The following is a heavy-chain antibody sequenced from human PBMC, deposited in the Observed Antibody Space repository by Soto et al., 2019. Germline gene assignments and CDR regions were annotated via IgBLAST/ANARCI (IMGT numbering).Heavy chain of an antibody. CDR2: ISYDGSNK. CDR1: GFTFSSYV. J-gene: IGHJ6*02. Sequence: VGSLRLSCAASGFTFSSYVMHWVRQAPGKGLEWVAVISYDGSNKYYADSVKGRFTISRDNSKHTLYLQMNSLRPEDTAVYYCAKDLEGYCTTTSCYTYFGLDVWGQGTTVTVSS. V-gene: IGHV3-30*18. D-gene: IGHD2-2*01. CDR3: AKDLEGYCTTTSCYTYFGLDV.